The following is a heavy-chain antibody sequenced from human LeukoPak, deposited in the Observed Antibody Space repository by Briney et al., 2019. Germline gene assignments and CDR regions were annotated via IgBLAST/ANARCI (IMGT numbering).Heavy chain of an antibody. V-gene: IGHV3-7*01. Sequence: GGSLRLSCAASGFTFNSYWMSWVRQAPGKGLEWVANIKQDGSEKNYVDSVKGRFTISRDNAKNSLYLQMNSLRAEDTAVYYCARVGGYSSGWYFSSWGQGTLVTVSS. CDR2: IKQDGSEK. J-gene: IGHJ4*02. CDR3: ARVGGYSSGWYFSS. CDR1: GFTFNSYW. D-gene: IGHD6-19*01.